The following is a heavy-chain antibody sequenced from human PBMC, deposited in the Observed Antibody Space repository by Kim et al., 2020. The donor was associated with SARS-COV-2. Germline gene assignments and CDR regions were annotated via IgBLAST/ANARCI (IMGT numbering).Heavy chain of an antibody. CDR1: GYTFTGYY. D-gene: IGHD6-13*01. CDR3: ARLHFSSSWYVGYYYYGMDV. Sequence: ASVKVSCKASGYTFTGYYMHWVRQAPGQGLEWMGWINPNSGGTNYAQKFQGRVTMTRDTSISTAYMELSRLRSDDTAVYYCARLHFSSSWYVGYYYYGMDVWGQGTTVTVSS. V-gene: IGHV1-2*02. J-gene: IGHJ6*02. CDR2: INPNSGGT.